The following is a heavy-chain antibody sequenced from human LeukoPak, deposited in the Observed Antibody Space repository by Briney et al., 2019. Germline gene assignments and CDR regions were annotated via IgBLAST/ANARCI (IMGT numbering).Heavy chain of an antibody. D-gene: IGHD1-26*01. CDR1: GYSFSTYW. CDR3: ARHQYSGTFYNAFDI. V-gene: IGHV5-51*01. Sequence: GESLKISCKGSGYSFSTYWIGWVRQMPGKGMELLGGIYPGESDTRYSPSFQGQVTISADRSISIAYLQWSSLKASDTAMYYCARHQYSGTFYNAFDIWGQGTMVTVSS. J-gene: IGHJ3*02. CDR2: IYPGESDT.